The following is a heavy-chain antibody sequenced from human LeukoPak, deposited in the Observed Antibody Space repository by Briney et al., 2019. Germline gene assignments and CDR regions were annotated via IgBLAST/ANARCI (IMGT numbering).Heavy chain of an antibody. CDR3: ARTTTYYYYMDV. J-gene: IGHJ6*03. CDR1: GGTFSSYA. CDR2: IIPIFGTA. V-gene: IGHV1-69*06. D-gene: IGHD1-1*01. Sequence: SVNVSCKASGGTFSSYAISWVRQAPGQGLEWMGGIIPIFGTANYAQKFQGRVTITAGKSTSTAYMELSSLRSEDTAVYYCARTTTYYYYMDVWGKGTTVTVSS.